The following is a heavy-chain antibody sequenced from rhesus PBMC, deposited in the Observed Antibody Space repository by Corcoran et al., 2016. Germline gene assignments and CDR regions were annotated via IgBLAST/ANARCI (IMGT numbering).Heavy chain of an antibody. CDR3: ARASSSRPIDY. V-gene: IGHV4-122*02. CDR2: ISYSWST. J-gene: IGHJ4*01. Sequence: QLQLQESGPGLVKPSETLSLTCAVSGYSISSGYGWSRIRQPPGKGLEWIGYISYSWSTSYNPSLKSRVTISRDTSKNQFSLKLSSVTAADTAVYYCARASSSRPIDYWGQGVLVTVSS. CDR1: GYSISSGYG. D-gene: IGHD2-15*01.